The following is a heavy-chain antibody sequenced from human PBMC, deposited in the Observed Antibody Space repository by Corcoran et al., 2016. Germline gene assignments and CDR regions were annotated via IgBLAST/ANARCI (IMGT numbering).Heavy chain of an antibody. CDR1: GYSFTSYW. V-gene: IGHV5-51*01. CDR3: ARARGDFWRDQYGMDV. J-gene: IGHJ6*02. CDR2: IYPGDSDT. D-gene: IGHD3-3*01. Sequence: EVQLVQSGAEVKKPGESLKISCKGSGYSFTSYWIGWVRQMPGKGLEWMGIIYPGDSDTRYSPSFQGQDTISADKYISTAYLQWSSLKASGTAIYYCARARGDFWRDQYGMDVCGQGTTVTVSS.